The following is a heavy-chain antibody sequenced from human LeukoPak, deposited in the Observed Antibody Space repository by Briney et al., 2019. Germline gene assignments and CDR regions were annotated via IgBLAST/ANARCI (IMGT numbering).Heavy chain of an antibody. CDR2: INPNSGGT. CDR1: GYTFTGYY. D-gene: IGHD6-19*01. Sequence: ASVKVSCKASGYTFTGYYIHGLRQAPGQGVEGMGWINPNSGGTNYAQKFQGRVTMTRDTSISTAYMELSRLRSDDTAVYYCARDRTRTGYSSGWYHDYWGQGTLVTVSS. J-gene: IGHJ4*02. V-gene: IGHV1-2*02. CDR3: ARDRTRTGYSSGWYHDY.